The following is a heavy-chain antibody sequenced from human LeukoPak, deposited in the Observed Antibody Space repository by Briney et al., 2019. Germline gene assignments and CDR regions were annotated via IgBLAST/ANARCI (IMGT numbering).Heavy chain of an antibody. CDR3: AKSDDSSGYYYGIVY. CDR1: GFTFSDYY. V-gene: IGHV3-23*01. J-gene: IGHJ4*02. D-gene: IGHD3-22*01. Sequence: AGGSLRLSCAASGFTFSDYYMSWIRQAPGKGLEWVSAISGSGGSTYYADSVKGRFTISRDNSKNTLYLQMNSLRAEDTAVYNCAKSDDSSGYYYGIVYWGQGTLVTVSS. CDR2: ISGSGGST.